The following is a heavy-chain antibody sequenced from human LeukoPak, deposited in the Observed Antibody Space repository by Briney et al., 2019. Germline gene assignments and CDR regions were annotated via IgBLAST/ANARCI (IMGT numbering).Heavy chain of an antibody. CDR1: GGSISSNSYY. V-gene: IGHV4-39*01. CDR3: ARRRLVGGYAFDI. D-gene: IGHD1-26*01. CDR2: IFYTGST. Sequence: SETLSLTCIVSGGSISSNSYYWGWIRQPPGKGLEWIGTIFYTGSTYFNPSLKSRVTISVDTSKNQFSLRLSSVTATDTAVYYCARRRLVGGYAFDIWGQGTKVTVSS. J-gene: IGHJ3*02.